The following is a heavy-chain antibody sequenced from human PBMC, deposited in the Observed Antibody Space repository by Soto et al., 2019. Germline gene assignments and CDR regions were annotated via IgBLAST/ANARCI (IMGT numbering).Heavy chain of an antibody. CDR1: GFTFSSYE. CDR3: ADSSSSSSGGHYYGMDV. CDR2: ISSSGSTI. Sequence: GSLRLSCAASGFTFSSYEMNWVRQAPGKGLEWVSYISSSGSTIYYADSVKGRFTISRDNAKNSLYLQMNSLRAEDTAVYYCADSSSSSSGGHYYGMDVWGQGTTVTVSS. D-gene: IGHD6-6*01. J-gene: IGHJ6*02. V-gene: IGHV3-48*03.